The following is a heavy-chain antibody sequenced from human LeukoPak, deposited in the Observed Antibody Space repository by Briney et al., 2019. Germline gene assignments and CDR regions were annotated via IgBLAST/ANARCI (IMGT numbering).Heavy chain of an antibody. D-gene: IGHD3-16*01. V-gene: IGHV3-7*01. J-gene: IGHJ5*02. CDR2: IKQDGSVK. Sequence: QPGGSLRLSCAASGFTFSNFWMNWVRQAPGKGLEWVANIKQDGSVKHYVDSVKGRFTISRDNTKNSLYLQMNSLRAEDTAVYYCAPGPPYVTWGQGTLVTVSS. CDR1: GFTFSNFW. CDR3: APGPPYVT.